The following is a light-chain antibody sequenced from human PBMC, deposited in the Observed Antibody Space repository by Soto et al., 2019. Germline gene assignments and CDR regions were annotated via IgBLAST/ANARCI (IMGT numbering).Light chain of an antibody. J-gene: IGKJ4*01. V-gene: IGKV3-11*01. CDR3: QQRINWRST. Sequence: EIVMTQSPATLSVSPGERATLSCRASQSVRTYVAWYQQKAGQAPRLLIYDASNSATGIPARFSGSGSGTDFTLTISSLEPEDFAVYFCQQRINWRSTFGGGTKVDIK. CDR2: DAS. CDR1: QSVRTY.